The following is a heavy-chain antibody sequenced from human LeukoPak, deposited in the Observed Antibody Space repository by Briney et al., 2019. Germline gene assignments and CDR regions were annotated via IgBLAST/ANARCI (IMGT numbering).Heavy chain of an antibody. J-gene: IGHJ5*02. V-gene: IGHV4-30-2*01. CDR2: IYHSGST. CDR1: GGSISSGGYS. Sequence: SQTLSLTCAVSGGSISSGGYSWSWLRQPPGKGLEWIGYIYHSGSTYYNPSLKSRVTISVDRSKNQFSLKLSSVTAADTAVYYCARVGGSYYRLGDYNWFDPWGQGTLVTVSS. CDR3: ARVGGSYYRLGDYNWFDP. D-gene: IGHD1-26*01.